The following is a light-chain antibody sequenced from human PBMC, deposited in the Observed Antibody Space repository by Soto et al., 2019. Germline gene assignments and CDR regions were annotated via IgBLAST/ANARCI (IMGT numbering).Light chain of an antibody. CDR3: QGHSTYPRT. J-gene: IGKJ1*01. V-gene: IGKV3-15*01. Sequence: EIVMTQSPATLSVSPGERATLSCRASHSVSSNLAWYQQKPGQAPRLLIYGASTRATGIPARFSGSGSGTEFTLTISSLQPEDFATYYCQGHSTYPRTCGQGTKVDIK. CDR2: GAS. CDR1: HSVSSN.